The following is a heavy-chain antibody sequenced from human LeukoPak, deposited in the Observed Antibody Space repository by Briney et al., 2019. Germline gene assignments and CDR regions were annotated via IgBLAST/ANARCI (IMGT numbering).Heavy chain of an antibody. Sequence: SETLSLTCTVSGGSISSYYWSWIRQPAGKGLEWIGRIYTSGSTNYNPSLKSRVTMSVDTSKNQFSLKLSSVTAADAAVYYCARDRCSGGSCYLDYWGQGTLVTVSS. CDR1: GGSISSYY. CDR3: ARDRCSGGSCYLDY. CDR2: IYTSGST. V-gene: IGHV4-4*07. D-gene: IGHD2-15*01. J-gene: IGHJ4*02.